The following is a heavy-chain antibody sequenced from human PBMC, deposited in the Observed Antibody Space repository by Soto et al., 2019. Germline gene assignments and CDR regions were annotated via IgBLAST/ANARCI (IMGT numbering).Heavy chain of an antibody. J-gene: IGHJ4*02. CDR3: AREPYPPKTRKNF. Sequence: KPSVTLSLTCSVSPDSISSADYFWTWIRQSPGKGLEWMGYIFHSGTTCYNPSLKGRLLISIAYSKNEFSLRLTSVTAADSAVYFCAREPYPPKTRKNFCDPGPLVTVSS. V-gene: IGHV4-30-4*01. CDR2: IFHSGTT. CDR1: PDSISSADYF.